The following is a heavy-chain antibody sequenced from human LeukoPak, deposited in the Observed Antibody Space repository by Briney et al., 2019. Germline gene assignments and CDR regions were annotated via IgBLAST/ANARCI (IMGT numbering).Heavy chain of an antibody. V-gene: IGHV4-59*08. CDR1: GGSISSYY. D-gene: IGHD3-16*02. CDR2: IYYSGST. Sequence: SSETLSLTCTVSGGSISSYYWSWIRQPPGKGLEWIGYIYYSGSTNYNPSLKSRVTISVDTSKNQFSLKLSSVTAADTAVYYCARHRSYDYVWGSYRKRGDAFDIWGQGTMVTVSS. J-gene: IGHJ3*02. CDR3: ARHRSYDYVWGSYRKRGDAFDI.